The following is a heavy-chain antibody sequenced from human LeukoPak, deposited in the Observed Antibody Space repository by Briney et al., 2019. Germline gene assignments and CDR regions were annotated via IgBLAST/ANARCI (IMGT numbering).Heavy chain of an antibody. D-gene: IGHD2/OR15-2a*01. CDR2: SRGDGSFT. J-gene: IGHJ5*02. Sequence: GGSLRLSCAASGFSISGYWMYWVRQAPGEGPMSVSRSRGDGSFTHYADSVKGRFTMSRDNAKNTLYLQMNSLRGDDTAVYYCTRDFRNKGLDPWGQGTLVTVSS. CDR1: GFSISGYW. V-gene: IGHV3-74*01. CDR3: TRDFRNKGLDP.